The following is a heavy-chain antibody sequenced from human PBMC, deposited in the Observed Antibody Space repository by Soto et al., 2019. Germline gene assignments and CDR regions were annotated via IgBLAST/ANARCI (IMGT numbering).Heavy chain of an antibody. V-gene: IGHV3-30-3*01. CDR1: GFTFSSYA. J-gene: IGHJ4*02. Sequence: QVQLVESGGGVVQPGRSLRLSCAASGFTFSSYAMHWVRQAPGKGLEWVAVISYDGSNKYYADSVKGRFTISRDNSKNTLYLQMNSLRVEDTAVYYCASAPITVVTPYYFAYWGQGTLVTVSS. D-gene: IGHD2-21*02. CDR3: ASAPITVVTPYYFAY. CDR2: ISYDGSNK.